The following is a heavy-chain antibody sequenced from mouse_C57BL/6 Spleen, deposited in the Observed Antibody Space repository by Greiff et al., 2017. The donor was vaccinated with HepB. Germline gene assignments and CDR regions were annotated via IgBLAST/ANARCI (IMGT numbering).Heavy chain of an antibody. CDR3: ARGEWDYAMDY. CDR2: IDPSDSET. J-gene: IGHJ4*01. V-gene: IGHV1-52*01. CDR1: GYTFTSYW. Sequence: QVQLQQPGAELVRPGSSVKLSCKASGYTFTSYWMHWVKQRPIQGLEWIGNIDPSDSETHYNQKFKDKATLTVDKSSSTAYMQLSSLTSEDSAVYYCARGEWDYAMDYWGQGTSVTVSS.